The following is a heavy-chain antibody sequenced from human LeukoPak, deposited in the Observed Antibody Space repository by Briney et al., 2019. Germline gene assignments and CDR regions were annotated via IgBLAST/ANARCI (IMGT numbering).Heavy chain of an antibody. D-gene: IGHD2-21*01. Sequence: GRSLRLSCAASGFTFSSYGMHWVRQAPGKGLEWVAVISYDGSNKYYADSVKGRFTISRDNSKNTLYLQMNSLRAEDTAVYYCANSHMFDHWGQGTLVTVSS. CDR3: ANSHMFDH. V-gene: IGHV3-30*18. CDR2: ISYDGSNK. J-gene: IGHJ4*02. CDR1: GFTFSSYG.